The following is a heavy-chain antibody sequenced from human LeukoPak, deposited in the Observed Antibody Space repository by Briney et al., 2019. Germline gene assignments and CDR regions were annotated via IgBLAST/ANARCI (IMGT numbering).Heavy chain of an antibody. CDR1: GFTFDDYG. V-gene: IGHV3-20*04. CDR3: ARDLRLTYYYYMDV. Sequence: GGSLRLSCAASGFTFDDYGMSWLRQAPGEGLEWVSGINWNGGSSGYADSVKGRFTISRDNAKNSLYLQMNSLRAEDTALYYCARDLRLTYYYYMDVWGKGTTVTVSS. J-gene: IGHJ6*03. D-gene: IGHD3-16*01. CDR2: INWNGGSS.